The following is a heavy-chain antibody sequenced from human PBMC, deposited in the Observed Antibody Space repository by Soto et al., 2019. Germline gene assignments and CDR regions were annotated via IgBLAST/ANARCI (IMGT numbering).Heavy chain of an antibody. CDR1: GFTFSSYG. CDR3: ARGNGDYVEWVWNFDY. D-gene: IGHD4-17*01. Sequence: QVQLVESGGGVVQPGRSLRLSCAASGFTFSSYGMHWVRQAPGKGLEWVAVIWYDGSNKYYADSVKGRFTISRDNSKNTLYLQMNSLRAEDTAVYYCARGNGDYVEWVWNFDYWGQGTLVTVSS. CDR2: IWYDGSNK. J-gene: IGHJ4*02. V-gene: IGHV3-33*01.